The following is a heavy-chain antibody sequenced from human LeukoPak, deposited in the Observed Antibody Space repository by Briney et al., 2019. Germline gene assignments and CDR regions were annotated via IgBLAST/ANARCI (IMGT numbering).Heavy chain of an antibody. V-gene: IGHV5-10-1*01. CDR2: IDPSDSYT. CDR1: GYSFTSYW. J-gene: IGHJ4*02. D-gene: IGHD3-10*01. CDR3: ASGVYGSGSYYPAY. Sequence: GESLKISCKGSGYSFTSYWISWVRQMPGKGLEWMGRIDPSDSYTNYSPSFQGHVTISADKSISTAYLQWSCLKASDTAMYYCASGVYGSGSYYPAYWGQGTLVTVSS.